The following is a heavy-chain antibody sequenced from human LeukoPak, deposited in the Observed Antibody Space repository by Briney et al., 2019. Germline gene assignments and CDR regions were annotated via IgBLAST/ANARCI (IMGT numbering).Heavy chain of an antibody. J-gene: IGHJ5*02. V-gene: IGHV3-49*04. CDR1: GFTFSNAW. Sequence: PGGSLRLSCAASGFTFSNAWMSWVRQAPGKGLEWVGFIRSKAYGGTTEYAASVKGRFTISRDDSKSIAYLQMNCLKTEDTAVYYCTRDFGILTWGQGTLVTVSS. D-gene: IGHD3-9*01. CDR3: TRDFGILT. CDR2: IRSKAYGGTT.